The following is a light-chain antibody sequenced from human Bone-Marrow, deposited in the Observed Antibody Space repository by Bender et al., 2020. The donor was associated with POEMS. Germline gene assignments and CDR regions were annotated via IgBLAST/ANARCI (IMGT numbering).Light chain of an antibody. V-gene: IGLV4-69*01. CDR1: SGHSNYD. Sequence: QLVLTQSPSASASLGASVKLTCTLSSGHSNYDIAWHQQQPEKRPRYLMKIKSDGSHTKGDGVPDRFSGSSSGAERYLTISSLQSEDEADYYCQTWGAGIRVFGGGTKLTVL. CDR2: IKSDGSH. CDR3: QTWGAGIRV. J-gene: IGLJ3*02.